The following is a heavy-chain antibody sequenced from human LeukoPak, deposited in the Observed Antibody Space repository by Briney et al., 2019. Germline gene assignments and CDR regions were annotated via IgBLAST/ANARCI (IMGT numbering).Heavy chain of an antibody. CDR3: ARALYYYDRWFDY. CDR2: IYYSGST. CDR1: AGSISSYY. Sequence: SETLSLTCTVSAGSISSYYWSWIRQPPGKGLEWIGYIYYSGSTNYNPSLKSRVTISVDTSKNQFSLSLSSVTAADTAVYYCARALYYYDRWFDYWGQGTLVTVSS. V-gene: IGHV4-59*01. D-gene: IGHD3-22*01. J-gene: IGHJ4*02.